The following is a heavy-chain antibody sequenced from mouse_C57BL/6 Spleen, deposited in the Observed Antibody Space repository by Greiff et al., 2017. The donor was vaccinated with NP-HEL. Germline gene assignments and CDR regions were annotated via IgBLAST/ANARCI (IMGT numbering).Heavy chain of an antibody. CDR3: ARTTTVESPSFAY. V-gene: IGHV5-4*01. D-gene: IGHD1-1*01. CDR1: GFTFSSYA. J-gene: IGHJ3*01. Sequence: DVQLVESGGGLVKPGGSLKLSCAASGFTFSSYAMSWVRQTPEKRLEWVATISDGGSYTYYPDNVKGRFTISRDNAKKNLYLQMSHLKSEDTAMYYCARTTTVESPSFAYWGQGTLVTVSA. CDR2: ISDGGSYT.